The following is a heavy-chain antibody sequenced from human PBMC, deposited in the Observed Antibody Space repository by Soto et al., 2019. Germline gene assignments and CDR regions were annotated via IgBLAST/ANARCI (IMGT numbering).Heavy chain of an antibody. V-gene: IGHV3-30-3*01. CDR1: GFTFSSYA. D-gene: IGHD1-26*01. CDR3: ARGRLSGYFDY. CDR2: ISYDGSNK. J-gene: IGHJ4*02. Sequence: GGSLRLSCAASGFTFSSYAMRWVRQAPGKGLEWVAVISYDGSNKYYADSVKGRFTISRDNSKNTLYLQMNSLRAEDTAVYYCARGRLSGYFDYWGQGALVPVSS.